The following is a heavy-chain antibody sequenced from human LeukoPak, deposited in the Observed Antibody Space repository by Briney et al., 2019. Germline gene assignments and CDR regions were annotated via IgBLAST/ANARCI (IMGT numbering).Heavy chain of an antibody. D-gene: IGHD2-21*01. CDR1: GFTFDNYG. CDR3: ARVMWSDNGRGNNWFDP. CDR2: VRYDGVSK. Sequence: GGSLRLSCAASGFTFDNYGMHWVRQAPGKGLEWVAFVRYDGVSKYYADSVKGRFTISSDNSINTLYLQMNSLRDEDTAVYYCARVMWSDNGRGNNWFDPWGQGTLVTVSS. J-gene: IGHJ5*02. V-gene: IGHV3-30*02.